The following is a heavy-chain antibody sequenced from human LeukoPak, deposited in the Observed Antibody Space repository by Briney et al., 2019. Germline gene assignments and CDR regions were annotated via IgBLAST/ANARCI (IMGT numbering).Heavy chain of an antibody. V-gene: IGHV3-53*01. J-gene: IGHJ4*02. CDR3: ARRGRYCSGGSCYSDY. CDR2: IYSGGST. D-gene: IGHD2-15*01. CDR1: GFIVSSNY. Sequence: PGGSLRLSCAASGFIVSSNYMSWVRQAPGKGLEWVSVIYSGGSTYYADSVKGRFTISGDNSKNTLYLQMNSLRAEDTAVHYCARRGRYCSGGSCYSDYWGQGTLVTVSS.